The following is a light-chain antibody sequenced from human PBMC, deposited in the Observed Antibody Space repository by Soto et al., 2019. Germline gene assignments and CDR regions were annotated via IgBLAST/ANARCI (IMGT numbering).Light chain of an antibody. J-gene: IGKJ2*01. CDR1: ESVTSNF. CDR3: RQLGDSLYT. V-gene: IGKV3-20*01. Sequence: EKVWTQSPGTRSWSPGARATLSCRASESVTSNFLAWDRQRLGQARRLVIYAASSSAAGIPARFSGSGSGTDFALTIRSREPEDFAVYYCRQLGDSLYTFGQGTMLAIK. CDR2: AAS.